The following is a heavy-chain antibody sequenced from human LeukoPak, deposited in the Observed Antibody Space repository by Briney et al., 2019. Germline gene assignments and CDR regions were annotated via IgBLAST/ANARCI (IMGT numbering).Heavy chain of an antibody. CDR1: GGSISSSSYY. Sequence: SETLSLTCTVSGGSISSSSYYWGWIRQPPGKGLEWIGEINHSGNSNYNPSLKSRVTISVDTSKNQFSLKLSSVTAADTAVYYCARGSDYGANLIDYWGQGTLVTVSS. CDR2: INHSGNS. J-gene: IGHJ4*02. D-gene: IGHD4-23*01. CDR3: ARGSDYGANLIDY. V-gene: IGHV4-39*07.